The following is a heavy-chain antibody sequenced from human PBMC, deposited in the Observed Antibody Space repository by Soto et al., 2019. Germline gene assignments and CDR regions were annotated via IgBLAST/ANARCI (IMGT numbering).Heavy chain of an antibody. J-gene: IGHJ3*02. CDR2: ISSSSSYI. D-gene: IGHD6-19*01. CDR3: ARDRDVSSGWFNDAFDI. CDR1: GFTFSSYS. Sequence: GGSLRLSCAASGFTFSSYSMNWVRQAPGKGLEWVSSISSSSSYIYYADSVKGRFTISRDNAKNSLYLQMNSLRAEDTAVYYCARDRDVSSGWFNDAFDIWGQGTMVTVSS. V-gene: IGHV3-21*01.